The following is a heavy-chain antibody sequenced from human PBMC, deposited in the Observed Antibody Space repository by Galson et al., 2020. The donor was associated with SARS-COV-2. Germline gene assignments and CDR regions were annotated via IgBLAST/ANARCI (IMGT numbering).Heavy chain of an antibody. CDR3: SRDQGRDGMNLDGVT. D-gene: IGHD3-3*01. V-gene: IGHV3-23*01. CDR2: ITGGGAII. Sequence: GESLKISCVGSGFSFNYYAMSWVRQAPGKGLEWVSSITGGGAIIQYADSVKGRFTVSRDNTMKTVYLQMNSLRVEDTAVYYCSRDQGRDGMNLDGVTWGQGTPVTVSS. J-gene: IGHJ5*02. CDR1: GFSFNYYA.